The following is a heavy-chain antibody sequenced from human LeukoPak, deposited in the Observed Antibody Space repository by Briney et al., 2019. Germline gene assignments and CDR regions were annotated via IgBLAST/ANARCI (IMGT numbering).Heavy chain of an antibody. CDR3: ATPGIAAAAPPGY. V-gene: IGHV1-24*01. CDR1: VYTLTQLS. J-gene: IGHJ4*02. D-gene: IGHD6-13*01. CDR2: VDPEDGET. Sequence: GASVKVSCKVSVYTLTQLSMHWVRQAPGKGREWVGGVDPEDGETIYAQKLQRRVTMPEDTSTDTAYMELSSLRSEHTAVYYCATPGIAAAAPPGYWGQGTLVPVSS.